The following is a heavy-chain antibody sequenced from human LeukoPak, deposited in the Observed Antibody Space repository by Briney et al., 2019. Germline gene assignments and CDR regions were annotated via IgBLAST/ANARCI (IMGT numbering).Heavy chain of an antibody. V-gene: IGHV1-18*01. Sequence: ASVQVSCKASGYTFTSYGISWVRQAPGQGLEWMGWISAYNGNTNYAQKLQGRVTVTTDTSTSTAYMELRSLRSDDTAVYYCARDPGYCSSTSCYLGGIYYYYYYGMDVWGQGTTVTVSS. CDR3: ARDPGYCSSTSCYLGGIYYYYYYGMDV. J-gene: IGHJ6*02. CDR1: GYTFTSYG. D-gene: IGHD2-2*01. CDR2: ISAYNGNT.